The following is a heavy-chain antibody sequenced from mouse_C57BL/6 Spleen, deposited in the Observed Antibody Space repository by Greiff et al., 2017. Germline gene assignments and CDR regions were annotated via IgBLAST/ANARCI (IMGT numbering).Heavy chain of an antibody. CDR3: ARRVYYGSSLYAMDS. CDR2: ISNGGGST. J-gene: IGHJ4*01. D-gene: IGHD1-1*01. V-gene: IGHV5-12*01. CDR1: GFTFSDYY. Sequence: EVMLVESGGGLVQPGGSLKLSCAASGFTFSDYYMYWVRQTPEKRLEWVAYISNGGGSTDYPDTVKGRFTISRDNAQDTLYLQMSRLKSEDTAMYYGARRVYYGSSLYAMDSWGQGTSVTVSS.